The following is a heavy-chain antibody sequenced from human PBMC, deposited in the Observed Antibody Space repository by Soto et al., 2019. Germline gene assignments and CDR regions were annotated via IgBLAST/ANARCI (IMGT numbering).Heavy chain of an antibody. Sequence: QVQLVQSGAELKKTGSSVKVSCRASGDTFSSYAVNWVRQAPGRGLEWMGRIITVLGTTDYAQNFKGRLTNTAEKSTKTVYRELSSLRSEDTAVYYCARRRYCGYDCYHKHYYGMDVWGQGTTVTVAS. CDR2: IITVLGTT. CDR1: GDTFSSYA. D-gene: IGHD2-21*01. CDR3: ARRRYCGYDCYHKHYYGMDV. J-gene: IGHJ6*02. V-gene: IGHV1-69*08.